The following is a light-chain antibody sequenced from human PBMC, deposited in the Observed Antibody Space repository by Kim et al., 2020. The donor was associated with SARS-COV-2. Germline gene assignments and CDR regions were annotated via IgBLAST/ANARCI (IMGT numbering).Light chain of an antibody. CDR2: AAS. CDR1: QGIGSR. J-gene: IGKJ5*01. Sequence: SGGDRVTITWRASQGIGSRLVWYQQKPEKAPKSLIYAASTLQRGVPSRFSGSGSGSDFTLTITSLQPEDSATYYCQQYNDYPITFGQGTRLEIK. V-gene: IGKV1D-16*01. CDR3: QQYNDYPIT.